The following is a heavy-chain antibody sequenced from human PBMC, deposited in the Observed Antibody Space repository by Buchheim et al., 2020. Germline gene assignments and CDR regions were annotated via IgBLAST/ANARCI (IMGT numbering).Heavy chain of an antibody. V-gene: IGHV3-74*01. CDR1: GFSFSSYW. D-gene: IGHD6-13*01. J-gene: IGHJ4*02. CDR3: ARVSSKAGISGDY. CDR2: INGDGSST. Sequence: EVQLVESGGGLVQPGGSLRLACAASGFSFSSYWMHWVRQGPGKGLVWVSRINGDGSSTSYADSVEGRFTISRDNAKNKVYLQMDSLRPEDTAVYFCARVSSKAGISGDYWGQGTL.